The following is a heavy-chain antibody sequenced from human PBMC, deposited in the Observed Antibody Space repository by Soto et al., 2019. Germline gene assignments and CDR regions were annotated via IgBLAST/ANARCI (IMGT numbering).Heavy chain of an antibody. CDR2: ISPAGDT. J-gene: IGHJ4*02. CDR1: GFTFSKYD. Sequence: PGGSLRLSCVASGFTFSKYDMHWVRQGSGKGLEWVSGISPAGDTFYPGSVKGRFTVSRENAKNSLYLQMNSLRAGDTAVYYCARAIWFVELLYDYWGQGILVTVSS. V-gene: IGHV3-13*04. CDR3: ARAIWFVELLYDY. D-gene: IGHD3-10*01.